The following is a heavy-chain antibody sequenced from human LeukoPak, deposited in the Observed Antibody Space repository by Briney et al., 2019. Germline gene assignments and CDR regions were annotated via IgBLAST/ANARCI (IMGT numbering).Heavy chain of an antibody. D-gene: IGHD1-14*01. CDR3: ARGRSTPYYYYYYMDV. J-gene: IGHJ6*03. Sequence: ASVKVSCKASGYTFTSCDINWVRQATGQGLEWMGWMNPNSGNTGYAQKFQGRVTITRNTSISTAYMELSSLRSEDTAVYYCARGRSTPYYYYYYMDVWGKGTTVTVSS. CDR1: GYTFTSCD. CDR2: MNPNSGNT. V-gene: IGHV1-8*03.